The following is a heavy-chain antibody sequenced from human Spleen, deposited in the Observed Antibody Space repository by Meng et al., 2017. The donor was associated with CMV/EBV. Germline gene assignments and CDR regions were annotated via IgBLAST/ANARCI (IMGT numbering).Heavy chain of an antibody. V-gene: IGHV1-69*05. J-gene: IGHJ6*02. CDR3: ARDTRSTIFGVARTNYYYYGMDV. CDR2: IIPIFGTA. CDR1: GGTFSSNSA. Sequence: SVKVSCKSSGGTFSSNSAFRWVRQAPGQGLEWMGGIIPIFGTANYAQKFQGRVTITTDESTSTAYMELSSLRSEDTAVYYCARDTRSTIFGVARTNYYYYGMDVWGQGTTVTVSS. D-gene: IGHD3-3*01.